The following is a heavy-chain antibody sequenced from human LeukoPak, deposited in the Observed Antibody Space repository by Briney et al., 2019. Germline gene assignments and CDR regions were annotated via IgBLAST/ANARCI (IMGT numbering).Heavy chain of an antibody. CDR3: ARVMLGGYYTDY. Sequence: ASVKVSCKSSGYTFTSYYMYWVRQAPGQGLGWMGIINPSGGSTSYEQKFQGRVTMTRDMSTSTVYMELSSLRTEVTAVYYCARVMLGGYYTDYWGQGTLVTVSS. V-gene: IGHV1-46*01. J-gene: IGHJ4*02. CDR2: INPSGGST. D-gene: IGHD3-22*01. CDR1: GYTFTSYY.